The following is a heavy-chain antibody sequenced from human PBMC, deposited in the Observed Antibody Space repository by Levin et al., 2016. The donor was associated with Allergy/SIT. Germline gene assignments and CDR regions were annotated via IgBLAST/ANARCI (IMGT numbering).Heavy chain of an antibody. Sequence: WVRQAPGQRLEWMGWINAGNGNTKYSQKFQGRVTITRDTSASTAYMELSSLRSEDTAVYYCAYPEFDYWGQGTLVTVSS. CDR3: AYPEFDY. J-gene: IGHJ4*02. D-gene: IGHD1-14*01. V-gene: IGHV1-3*01. CDR2: INAGNGNT.